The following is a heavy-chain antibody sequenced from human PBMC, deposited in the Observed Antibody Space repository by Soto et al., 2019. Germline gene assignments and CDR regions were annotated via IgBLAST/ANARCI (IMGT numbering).Heavy chain of an antibody. J-gene: IGHJ5*02. Sequence: GESLKISCKGSGYSFTYYCIAWVRQMPGKGLECMGRIDPTDSYTDYGPSFEGHVTMSVDRSINTAYLEWSSLKASDSAMYYCARRSDGYTYLWGQGTLVTVSS. CDR3: ARRSDGYTYL. D-gene: IGHD2-2*02. CDR1: GYSFTYYC. V-gene: IGHV5-10-1*01. CDR2: IDPTDSYT.